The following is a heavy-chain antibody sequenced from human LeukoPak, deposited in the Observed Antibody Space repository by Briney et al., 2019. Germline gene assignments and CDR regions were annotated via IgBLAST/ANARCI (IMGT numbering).Heavy chain of an antibody. V-gene: IGHV4-59*06. J-gene: IGHJ4*02. D-gene: IGHD1-26*01. CDR1: GGSISSYY. CDR3: ARDERGGSYFDY. Sequence: SETLSLTCTVSGGSISSYYWSWIRQHPGKGLEWIGYIYYSGSTYYNPSLKSRVTISVDTSKNQFSLKLSSVTAADTAVYYCARDERGGSYFDYWGQGTLVTVSS. CDR2: IYYSGST.